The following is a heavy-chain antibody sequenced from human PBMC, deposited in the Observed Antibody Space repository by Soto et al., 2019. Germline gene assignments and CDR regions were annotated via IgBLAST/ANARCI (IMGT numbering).Heavy chain of an antibody. D-gene: IGHD2-15*01. CDR2: INPNSGGT. CDR1: GYTFTVYY. Sequence: SVKGSCKASGYTFTVYYMHCVRQAHGQGLEWMGWINPNSGGTNYAQKFQGWVTMTRDTSISTAYMELSRLRSDDTAVYYCARAMVVAATGNYYYYGMDVWGQGTTVTVSS. V-gene: IGHV1-2*04. J-gene: IGHJ6*02. CDR3: ARAMVVAATGNYYYYGMDV.